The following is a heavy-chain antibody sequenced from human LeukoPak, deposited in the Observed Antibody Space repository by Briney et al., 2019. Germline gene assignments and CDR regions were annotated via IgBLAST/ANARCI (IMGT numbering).Heavy chain of an antibody. D-gene: IGHD3-10*01. CDR1: GYTFTGYY. J-gene: IGHJ4*02. CDR3: ARERITMVRGTGARYFDY. V-gene: IGHV1-2*02. Sequence: VASVKVSCKASGYTFTGYYMHWVRQAPGQGLEWMGWINPNSGGTNYAQKFQGRVTMTRDTSISTAYMELCRLRSDDTAVYYCARERITMVRGTGARYFDYWGQGTLVTVSS. CDR2: INPNSGGT.